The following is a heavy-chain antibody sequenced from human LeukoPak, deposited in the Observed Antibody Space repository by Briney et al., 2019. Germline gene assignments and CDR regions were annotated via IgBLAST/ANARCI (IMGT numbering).Heavy chain of an antibody. CDR2: ISSSSSYI. CDR1: GFTFSSYS. CDR3: ARDSFRWFGEVNY. J-gene: IGHJ4*02. Sequence: PGGSLRLSCAASGFTFSSYSMNWVRQAPGKGLEWVSSISSSSSYIYYADSVKGRFTISRDNAKNSLYLQMNSLRAEDTAVYYCARDSFRWFGEVNYWGQGTLVTVSS. V-gene: IGHV3-21*01. D-gene: IGHD3-10*01.